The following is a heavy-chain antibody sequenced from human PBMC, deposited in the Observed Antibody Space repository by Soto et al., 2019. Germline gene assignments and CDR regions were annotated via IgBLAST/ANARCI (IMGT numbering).Heavy chain of an antibody. CDR2: ISWDGGIT. D-gene: IGHD5-18*01. V-gene: IGHV3-43*01. Sequence: GGSLRLSCAASGFTFDDYTMQWVRQAPGKGLEWVSLISWDGGITYYADSVKGRFTISRDNSKNSLYPQMNSLTTEDTALYYCAKAGAYNYGSYFDYWGQGTLVTVSS. CDR1: GFTFDDYT. J-gene: IGHJ4*02. CDR3: AKAGAYNYGSYFDY.